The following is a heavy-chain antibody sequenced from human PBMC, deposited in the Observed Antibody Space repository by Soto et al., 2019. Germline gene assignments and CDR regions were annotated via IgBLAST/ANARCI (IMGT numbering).Heavy chain of an antibody. V-gene: IGHV5-10-1*01. J-gene: IGHJ6*02. Sequence: GESLKISCKGSVYSFTSYWISWVRQMPGKGLEWMGRIDPSDSYTNYSPSFQGHVTISADKSISTAYLQWSSLKASDTAMYYCARAHIVATTVYYGMDVWGQGTTVTVSS. CDR2: IDPSDSYT. D-gene: IGHD5-12*01. CDR1: VYSFTSYW. CDR3: ARAHIVATTVYYGMDV.